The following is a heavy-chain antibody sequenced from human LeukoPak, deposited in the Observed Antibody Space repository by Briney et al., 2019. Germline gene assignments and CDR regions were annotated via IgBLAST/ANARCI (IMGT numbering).Heavy chain of an antibody. CDR3: VRTNPWDLTYYFDY. V-gene: IGHV4-59*11. Sequence: SETLSLTCTVSGGSIKSHFWSWVRQPPGKKLEWIGYIFHSGSTNYNPSLKSRVTISVDTSKNQFSLRLTSVTAADTAVYYCVRTNPWDLTYYFDYWGQGTLVTVSS. D-gene: IGHD1-14*01. J-gene: IGHJ4*02. CDR1: GGSIKSHF. CDR2: IFHSGST.